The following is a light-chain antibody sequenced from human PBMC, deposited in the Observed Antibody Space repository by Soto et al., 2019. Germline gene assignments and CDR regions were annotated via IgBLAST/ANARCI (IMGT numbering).Light chain of an antibody. V-gene: IGKV3-11*01. Sequence: EIVLTQSPATLSLSPGERATLSCRASQSVSSYLAWYQQKPGQAPGLLIYGASSRATGIPARFSGSGSGTDFTLTISSLEPEDFAFYYCLQRSNWPPLLSFGGGTKVDIK. CDR3: LQRSNWPPLLS. CDR1: QSVSSY. J-gene: IGKJ4*01. CDR2: GAS.